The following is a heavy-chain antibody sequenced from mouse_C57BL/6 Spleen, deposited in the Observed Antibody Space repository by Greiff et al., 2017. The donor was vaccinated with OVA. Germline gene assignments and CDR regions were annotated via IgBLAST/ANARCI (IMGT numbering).Heavy chain of an antibody. CDR3: ASPLSTMVFYCDY. V-gene: IGHV1-7*01. Sequence: QVQLQQSGAELAKPGASVKLSCKASGYTFTSYWMHWVKQRPGQGLEWIGYINPSSGYTKYNQKFKDKATLTADKSSSTAYMQLSSLTYEDSAVYYCASPLSTMVFYCDYWGQGTTLTVSS. D-gene: IGHD2-2*01. CDR1: GYTFTSYW. CDR2: INPSSGYT. J-gene: IGHJ2*01.